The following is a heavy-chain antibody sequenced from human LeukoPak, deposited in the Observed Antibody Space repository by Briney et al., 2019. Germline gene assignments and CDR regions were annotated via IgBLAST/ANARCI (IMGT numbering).Heavy chain of an antibody. Sequence: ASVKVSCKASGYTFSSHDINWVRQVPGHGLEWLGWMNPNSGNTGYAQKFQGRVTITRNTSISTAYMELSSLRSEDTAVYYCARGKYSSSWYSGYYYYYMDVWGKGTTVTVSS. CDR3: ARGKYSSSWYSGYYYYYMDV. J-gene: IGHJ6*03. CDR2: MNPNSGNT. V-gene: IGHV1-8*01. D-gene: IGHD6-13*01. CDR1: GYTFSSHD.